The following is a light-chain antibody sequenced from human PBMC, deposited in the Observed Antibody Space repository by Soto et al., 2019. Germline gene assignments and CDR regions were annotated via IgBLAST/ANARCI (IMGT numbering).Light chain of an antibody. CDR2: DVS. J-gene: IGLJ1*01. CDR3: SLYTGSTTLGV. V-gene: IGLV2-14*01. Sequence: QSVLTQPASVSGSPGQSITISCTGTSSDVGGYNYVSWYQQHPGKAPKLIIYDVSNRPSGVSNRFSGSKSGNTASLTISGLQAEDEADYYCSLYTGSTTLGVFGTGTKVTVL. CDR1: SSDVGGYNY.